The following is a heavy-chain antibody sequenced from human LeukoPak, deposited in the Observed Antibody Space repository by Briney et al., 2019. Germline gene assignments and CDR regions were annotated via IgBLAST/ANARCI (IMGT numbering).Heavy chain of an antibody. CDR1: GFTFSSYA. V-gene: IGHV3-23*01. J-gene: IGHJ4*02. Sequence: GGSLRLSCAASGFTFSSYAMSWVRQAPGKGLEWVSAISGSGGSTYYADSVKSRFTISRDNSKNTLYLQMNSLRAEDTAVYYCAKDERGYSYGAYYFDYWGQGTLVTVSS. CDR3: AKDERGYSYGAYYFDY. CDR2: ISGSGGST. D-gene: IGHD5-18*01.